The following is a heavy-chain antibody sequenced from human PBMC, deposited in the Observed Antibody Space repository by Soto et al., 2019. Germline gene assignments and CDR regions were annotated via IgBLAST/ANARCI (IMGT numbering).Heavy chain of an antibody. Sequence: GGSLRLSCAASGFTFNNNNMNWIRQAPGKGLERVSSISTSSSHIYYADSVKGRFTISRDNSKSTLHLQMNSLRPEDTAMYYCARDRPDTAMPILWGQGTLVTVSS. CDR3: ARDRPDTAMPIL. V-gene: IGHV3-21*04. D-gene: IGHD5-18*01. CDR2: ISTSSSHI. J-gene: IGHJ4*02. CDR1: GFTFNNNN.